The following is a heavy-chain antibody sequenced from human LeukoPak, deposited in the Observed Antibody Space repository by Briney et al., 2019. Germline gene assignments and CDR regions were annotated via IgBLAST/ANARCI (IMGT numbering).Heavy chain of an antibody. CDR2: ISSSGSTI. J-gene: IGHJ4*02. CDR1: GFTFSSYE. CDR3: ARAHSISTWTAGTSSDY. V-gene: IGHV3-48*03. D-gene: IGHD6-13*01. Sequence: PGGSLRLSCAASGFTFSSYEMNWVRQAPGKGLEWVSYISSSGSTIYYADSVKGRFTISRDNAKNSLYLQMNSLRAEDTAVYYCARAHSISTWTAGTSSDYWGQGTLVTVSS.